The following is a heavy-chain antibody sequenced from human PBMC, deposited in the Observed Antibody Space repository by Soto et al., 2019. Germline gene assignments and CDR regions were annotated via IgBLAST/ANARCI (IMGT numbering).Heavy chain of an antibody. CDR1: GFTFSSYA. D-gene: IGHD3-3*01. CDR3: ARGYYDFWRGWEWCGY. Sequence: PGGSLRLSCSASGFTFSSYALHWVRQAPGKGLEWVAVVSYDSSNKYYADSVTGRFTISRDNSKNTVYLQMNSLRSEDTAVYYCARGYYDFWRGWEWCGYWGQGTLVTVSS. J-gene: IGHJ4*02. CDR2: VSYDSSNK. V-gene: IGHV3-30-3*01.